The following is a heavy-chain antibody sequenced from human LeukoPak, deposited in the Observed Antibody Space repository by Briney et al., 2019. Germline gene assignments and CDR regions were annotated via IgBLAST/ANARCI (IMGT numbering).Heavy chain of an antibody. D-gene: IGHD5-24*01. Sequence: GGSLRLSCAASGFTFSSYWMSWVRQAPGKGLERVANIKQDGSEKYYVDSVKGRFTISRDNAKNSLYLQMNSLRAEDTAAYYCARDGYNPLFDYWGQGTLVTVSS. V-gene: IGHV3-7*01. CDR2: IKQDGSEK. CDR3: ARDGYNPLFDY. CDR1: GFTFSSYW. J-gene: IGHJ4*02.